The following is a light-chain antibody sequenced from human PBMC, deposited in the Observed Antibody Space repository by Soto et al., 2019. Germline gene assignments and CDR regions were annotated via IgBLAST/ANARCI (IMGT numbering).Light chain of an antibody. J-gene: IGLJ2*01. V-gene: IGLV2-14*03. CDR3: SSYTSGSTLGV. Sequence: QSALTQPASVSGSPGQSITISCTGTSSDVGGYNYVSWYQQHPGKAPKLMIYDVSNRPSGVSNRFSGSKSGNTASLTISGLQAEDEADYYCSSYTSGSTLGVFGGGTQLTVL. CDR2: DVS. CDR1: SSDVGGYNY.